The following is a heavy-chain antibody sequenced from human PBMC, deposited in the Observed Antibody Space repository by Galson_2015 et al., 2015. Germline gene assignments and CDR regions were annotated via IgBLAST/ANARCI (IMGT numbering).Heavy chain of an antibody. D-gene: IGHD1-26*01. J-gene: IGHJ4*02. CDR1: GGSFSGYY. CDR2: INHSGST. Sequence: SETLSLTCAVYGGSFSGYYWSWIRQPPGKGLEWIGEINHSGSTNYNPSLKSRVTISVDTSKNQFSLKLSSVTAADTAVYYCAREMSGSYQGNYFDYWGQGTLVTVSS. CDR3: AREMSGSYQGNYFDY. V-gene: IGHV4-34*01.